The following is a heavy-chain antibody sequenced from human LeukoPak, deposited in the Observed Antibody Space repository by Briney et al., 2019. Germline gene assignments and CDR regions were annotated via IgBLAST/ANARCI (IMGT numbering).Heavy chain of an antibody. D-gene: IGHD3-10*01. CDR1: GGSISSSSYY. V-gene: IGHV4-39*07. Sequence: SETLSLTCTVSGGSISSSSYYWGWVRQPPGKGLEWIGEINHSGSTNYNPSLKSRVTISVDTSKNQFSLKLSSVTAADTAVYYCARGPKLLWFGEPPASWFDPWGQGTLVTVSS. CDR3: ARGPKLLWFGEPPASWFDP. CDR2: INHSGST. J-gene: IGHJ5*02.